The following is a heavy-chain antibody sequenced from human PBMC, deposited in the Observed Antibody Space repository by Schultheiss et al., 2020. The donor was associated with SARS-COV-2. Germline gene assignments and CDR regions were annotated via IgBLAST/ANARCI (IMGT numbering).Heavy chain of an antibody. CDR2: IKSKTDGGTT. D-gene: IGHD3-22*01. Sequence: GGSLRLSCAASGFTFSNAWMSWVRQAPGKGLEWVGRIKSKTDGGTTDYAAPVKGRFTISRDDSKNTLYLQMNSLKTEDTAVYYCARDRMYYYDSSGVDYWGQGTLVTVSS. CDR3: ARDRMYYYDSSGVDY. J-gene: IGHJ4*02. CDR1: GFTFSNAW. V-gene: IGHV3-15*01.